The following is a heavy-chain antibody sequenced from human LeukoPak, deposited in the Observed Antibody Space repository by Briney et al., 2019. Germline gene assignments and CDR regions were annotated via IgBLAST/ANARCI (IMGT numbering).Heavy chain of an antibody. CDR3: AKDYYDSSGYANPFFDY. CDR2: ISGSGGST. D-gene: IGHD3-22*01. CDR1: YA. J-gene: IGHJ4*02. Sequence: YAMSWXRXAPGKGLEXVSAISGSGGSTYYADSVKGRFTISRDNSKNTLYLQMNSLRAEDTAVYYCAKDYYDSSGYANPFFDYWGQGTLVTVSS. V-gene: IGHV3-23*01.